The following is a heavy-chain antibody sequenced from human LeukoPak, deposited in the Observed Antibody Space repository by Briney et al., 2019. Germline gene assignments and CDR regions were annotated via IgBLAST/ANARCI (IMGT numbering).Heavy chain of an antibody. D-gene: IGHD3-3*01. J-gene: IGHJ6*03. Sequence: PSETLSLTCTVSGGSISSYYWSWIRQPPGKGLEWIGYIYYSGSTNYNPSLKSRVTISVDTSKNQFSLKLSSVTAADTAVYYCARVFSYDFWSGYYPYYYYMDVWGKGTTVTVSS. V-gene: IGHV4-59*12. CDR3: ARVFSYDFWSGYYPYYYYMDV. CDR2: IYYSGST. CDR1: GGSISSYY.